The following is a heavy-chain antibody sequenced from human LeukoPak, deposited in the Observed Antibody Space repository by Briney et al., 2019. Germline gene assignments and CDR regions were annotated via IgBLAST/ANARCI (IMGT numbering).Heavy chain of an antibody. CDR3: ARYCSYSNCPTPVYGMDV. D-gene: IGHD3-10*01. J-gene: IGHJ6*02. CDR2: ISDSGSGT. Sequence: KPGGSLRLSCAASGFTFSSYAMSWVRQAPGKGLEWVSTISDSGSGTYYADSVKGRFTISRDNVKNSLYLQMNSLRAEDTAVYYCARYCSYSNCPTPVYGMDVWGQGTTVTVSS. CDR1: GFTFSSYA. V-gene: IGHV3-21*06.